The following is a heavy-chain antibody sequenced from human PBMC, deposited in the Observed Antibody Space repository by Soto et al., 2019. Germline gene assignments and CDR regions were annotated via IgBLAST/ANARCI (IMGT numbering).Heavy chain of an antibody. J-gene: IGHJ5*02. D-gene: IGHD2-15*01. CDR2: INPSGGST. Sequence: ASVKVSCKASGYTFTNYYMHWVRQAPGQGPEWMGMINPSGGSTIYTQKFQGRVTITRDTSTSTVYMELSSMRSEDTAVYYCTRSLGYCSGGTCYFGGNWFDPWG. CDR3: TRSLGYCSGGTCYFGGNWFDP. V-gene: IGHV1-46*03. CDR1: GYTFTNYY.